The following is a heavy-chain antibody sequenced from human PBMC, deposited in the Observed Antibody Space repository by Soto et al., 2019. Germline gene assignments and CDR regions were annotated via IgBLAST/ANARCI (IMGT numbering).Heavy chain of an antibody. V-gene: IGHV1-18*01. CDR1: GYTFTSYG. CDR3: ARDLSPPHPGSTDY. Sequence: ALVKVSCKASGYTFTSYGISWVRQAPGQGLEWMGWISAYNGNTNYAQKLQGRVTMTTDTSTSTAYMELRSLRSDDTAVYYCARDLSPPHPGSTDYWGQGTLVTVSS. D-gene: IGHD2-15*01. J-gene: IGHJ4*02. CDR2: ISAYNGNT.